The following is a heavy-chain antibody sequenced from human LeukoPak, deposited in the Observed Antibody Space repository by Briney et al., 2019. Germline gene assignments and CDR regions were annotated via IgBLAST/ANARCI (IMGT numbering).Heavy chain of an antibody. CDR2: INPSGGST. J-gene: IGHJ4*02. CDR1: GYTFSNYY. Sequence: SGASANVSCKASGYTFSNYYIYWVRQAPGQGLEWMGIINPSGGSTSYAQKFQGRVTVTRDTSTRTVYMDLSSLRSEDTAVYYCARGDDSSGYYLDYLRQGTLASLSS. CDR3: ARGDDSSGYYLDY. V-gene: IGHV1-46*01. D-gene: IGHD3-22*01.